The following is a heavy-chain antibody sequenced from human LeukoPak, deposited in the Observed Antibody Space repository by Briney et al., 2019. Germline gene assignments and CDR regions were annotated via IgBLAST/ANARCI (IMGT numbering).Heavy chain of an antibody. CDR1: GFTFSNYA. V-gene: IGHV3-23*01. J-gene: IGHJ6*03. CDR2: ISGSGGNT. CDR3: ARDGYDSDSRYYYYYYYMDV. Sequence: GGSLRLSCAASGFTFSNYAMNWVRQAPGKGLQWVSSISGSGGNTYYADSVKGRFTISRDNSKNTLYLQMNSLRAEDTAVYYCARDGYDSDSRYYYYYYYMDVWGKGTTDTVSS. D-gene: IGHD3-16*01.